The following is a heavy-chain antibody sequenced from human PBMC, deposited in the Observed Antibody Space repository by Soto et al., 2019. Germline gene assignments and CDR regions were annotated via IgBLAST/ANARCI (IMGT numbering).Heavy chain of an antibody. V-gene: IGHV1-69*01. J-gene: IGHJ2*01. D-gene: IGHD2-21*02. CDR1: GGTFSSYA. CDR3: ARAYCGGDCYFKDYWYYDL. Sequence: QVQLVQSGAEVKKPGSSVKLSCKASGGTFSSYAISWVRQAPGKGLEWMGGIIPICGTANYAEKVQGRVTITADESTSPAEVELSSLRSEDTAVYYCARAYCGGDCYFKDYWYYDLGGRGTLVTVSS. CDR2: IIPICGTA.